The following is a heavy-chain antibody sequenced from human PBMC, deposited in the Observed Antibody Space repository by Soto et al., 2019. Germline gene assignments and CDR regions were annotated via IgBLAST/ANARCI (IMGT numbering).Heavy chain of an antibody. CDR3: AKDRALELRYYYGMDV. J-gene: IGHJ6*02. CDR2: ISWNSGSI. V-gene: IGHV3-9*01. CDR1: GFTFDDYA. Sequence: EVQLVESGGGLVQPGRSLRLSCAASGFTFDDYATHWVRQAPGKGLEWVSGISWNSGSIGYADSVKGRFTISRDNAKNSLYLQMNSLRAEDTALYYCAKDRALELRYYYGMDVWGQGTTVTVSS. D-gene: IGHD1-7*01.